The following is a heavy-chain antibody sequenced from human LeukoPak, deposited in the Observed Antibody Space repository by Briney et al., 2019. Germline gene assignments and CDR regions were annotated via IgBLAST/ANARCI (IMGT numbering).Heavy chain of an antibody. CDR2: IYYSGST. V-gene: IGHV4-39*01. CDR3: ARHEEAYCGGDCYYDAFDI. D-gene: IGHD2-21*01. CDR1: GGSISSSSYY. Sequence: SETLSLTCTVSGGSISSSSYYWGWIRQPPGKGLEWIGSIYYSGSTYYNPSLKSRVTISVDTSKNQFSLKLSPVTAADTAVYYCARHEEAYCGGDCYYDAFDIWGQGTMVTVSS. J-gene: IGHJ3*02.